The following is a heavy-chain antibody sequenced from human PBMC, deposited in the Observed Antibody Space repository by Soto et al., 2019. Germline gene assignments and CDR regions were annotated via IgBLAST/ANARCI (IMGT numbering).Heavy chain of an antibody. Sequence: EGSLRLSCEASGFTFINIAMSWVRQAPGKGLAWVSGIDARGARTSYADSMKGRLSISRDISKNTLCLQMHGRRVEDTAVYYCSKDCYRSATMPCFDTWGQGTLVTFSS. CDR3: SKDCYRSATMPCFDT. CDR2: IDARGART. V-gene: IGHV3-23*01. J-gene: IGHJ5*02. D-gene: IGHD2-15*01. CDR1: GFTFINIA.